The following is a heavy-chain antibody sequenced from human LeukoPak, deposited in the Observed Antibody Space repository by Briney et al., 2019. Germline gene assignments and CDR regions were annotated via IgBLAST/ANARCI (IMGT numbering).Heavy chain of an antibody. CDR3: AKTSGSTWYYFDY. CDR1: GYIFTSYW. Sequence: GESLKISCQGSGYIFTSYWIAWVRQMPGKGLELMGIIYPDDSDTRYRPSFQGQVTLSADKSINTAYLQLNSLKASDTAIYYCAKTSGSTWYYFDYWGQGTLVTVSS. J-gene: IGHJ4*02. CDR2: IYPDDSDT. D-gene: IGHD6-13*01. V-gene: IGHV5-51*01.